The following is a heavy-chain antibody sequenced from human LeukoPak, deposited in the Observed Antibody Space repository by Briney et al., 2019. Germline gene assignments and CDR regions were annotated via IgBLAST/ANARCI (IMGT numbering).Heavy chain of an antibody. J-gene: IGHJ4*02. D-gene: IGHD4-23*01. Sequence: ASVKVSCKASGGSFSSYAISWVRQAPGQGLEWMGRIIPILGIANYAQKFRGRVTITADKFMNTAYMELSSLRSEDTSVYYCATDGSRSYGGNSCDYWGQGTLGTVSS. CDR3: ATDGSRSYGGNSCDY. CDR1: GGSFSSYA. V-gene: IGHV1-69*04. CDR2: IIPILGIA.